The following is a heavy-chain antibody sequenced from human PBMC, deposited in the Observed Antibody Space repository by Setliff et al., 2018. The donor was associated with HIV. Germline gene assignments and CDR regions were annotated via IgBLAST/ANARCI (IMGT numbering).Heavy chain of an antibody. Sequence: SETLSLTCAVYGGSLSAYYWSWIRQPPGRGLEWIGEINHSGSTNYNPSLKTRVTIMVDTSKNQFSLKLGSVTAADTAVYYCAREWSYGAFDTFDVWGQGTMVTVSS. CDR2: INHSGST. J-gene: IGHJ3*01. CDR3: AREWSYGAFDTFDV. D-gene: IGHD5-18*01. V-gene: IGHV4-34*01. CDR1: GGSLSAYY.